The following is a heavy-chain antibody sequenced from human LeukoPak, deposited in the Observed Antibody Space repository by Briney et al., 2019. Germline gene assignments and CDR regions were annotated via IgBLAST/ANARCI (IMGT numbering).Heavy chain of an antibody. CDR2: IYYSGST. CDR3: ARHGKEYSSSWYGS. J-gene: IGHJ4*02. D-gene: IGHD6-13*01. Sequence: PSETLSLTCIVSGGSISSYYWSWIRQPPGKGLEWIGYIYYSGSTNYNPSLKSRATISVDTSKNQFSLKLSSVTAADTAVYYCARHGKEYSSSWYGSWGQGTLVTVSS. CDR1: GGSISSYY. V-gene: IGHV4-59*08.